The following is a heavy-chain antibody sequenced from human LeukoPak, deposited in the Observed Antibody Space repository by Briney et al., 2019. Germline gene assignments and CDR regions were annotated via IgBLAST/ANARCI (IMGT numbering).Heavy chain of an antibody. CDR2: IYHSGEI. CDR1: GGSFSGYY. CDR3: ARGKQQLVPPFDY. Sequence: SETLSLTCAVYGGSFSGYYWSWIRQPPGKGLEWLGEIYHSGEINYNPSLKGRVTISLDESKNQFSLKLSSVTAADTAIYYCARGKQQLVPPFDYWGQGALVTVSS. V-gene: IGHV4-34*01. D-gene: IGHD6-13*01. J-gene: IGHJ4*02.